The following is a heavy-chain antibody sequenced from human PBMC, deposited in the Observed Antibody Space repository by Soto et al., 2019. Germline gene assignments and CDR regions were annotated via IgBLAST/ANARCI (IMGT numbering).Heavy chain of an antibody. CDR3: ARERPDGARLDP. V-gene: IGHV4-30-4*01. CDR1: GGSISSGDYY. J-gene: IGHJ5*02. Sequence: QVQLQESGPGLVKPSQTLSLTCTVSGGSISSGDYYWSWIRQPPEKGLEWIGYIYYSGSTYYNPSLKSRVTISVDTSKNQFSRKLSSVTAADTAVYYCARERPDGARLDPWGQGTLVTVSS. D-gene: IGHD6-6*01. CDR2: IYYSGST.